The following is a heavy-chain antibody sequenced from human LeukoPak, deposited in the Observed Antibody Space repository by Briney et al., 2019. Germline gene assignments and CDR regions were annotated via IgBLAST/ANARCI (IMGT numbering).Heavy chain of an antibody. CDR3: ASWMDSSGYYGPDAFDI. J-gene: IGHJ3*02. Sequence: GGSLRLSCAASGFTFSSYSMNWVRQAPGKGLEWVSSISSSSSYIYYADSVKGRFTISRDNAKNSLYLQMNSLRAEDTAVYYCASWMDSSGYYGPDAFDIWGQGTMVTVSS. CDR1: GFTFSSYS. D-gene: IGHD3-22*01. V-gene: IGHV3-21*01. CDR2: ISSSSSYI.